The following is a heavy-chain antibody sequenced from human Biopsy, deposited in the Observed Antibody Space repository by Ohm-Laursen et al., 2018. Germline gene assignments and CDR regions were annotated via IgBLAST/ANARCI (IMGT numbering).Heavy chain of an antibody. CDR3: VRLNRRGNIIFFDY. Sequence: TLSLTCTVSGGSITADFWTWIRQTPGERLEWIGYRFHSGSPMYNPSLKSRVTISVDTLKSQFSLTLSSVTAADTAVYYCVRLNRRGNIIFFDYWGRGTLVTVSS. CDR1: GGSITADF. CDR2: RFHSGSP. D-gene: IGHD3/OR15-3a*01. V-gene: IGHV4-59*08. J-gene: IGHJ4*02.